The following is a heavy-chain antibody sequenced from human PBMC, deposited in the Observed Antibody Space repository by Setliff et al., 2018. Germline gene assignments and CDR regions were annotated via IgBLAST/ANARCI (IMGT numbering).Heavy chain of an antibody. V-gene: IGHV3-7*01. CDR2: IKQDGSEK. Sequence: LRLSCAASGFTFSRYWMSWVRQAPGKGLEWVANIKQDGSEKYYVDSVKGRFTISRDNAKNSLYLQMNSLRAEDTAVYYCARDHIYRGGSWYDYFDSWGQGTLVTVSS. CDR1: GFTFSRYW. CDR3: ARDHIYRGGSWYDYFDS. J-gene: IGHJ4*02. D-gene: IGHD2-15*01.